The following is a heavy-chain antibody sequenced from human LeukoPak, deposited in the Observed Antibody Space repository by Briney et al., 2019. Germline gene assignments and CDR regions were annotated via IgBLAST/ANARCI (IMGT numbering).Heavy chain of an antibody. J-gene: IGHJ4*02. D-gene: IGHD4-11*01. Sequence: ASVKVSFKASGYTFTIYSITWVRQAPGQGLEWMGWISGYNGNTNYAQRFQGRVTMTTDTSTSTGYMELRSLRSDDTAVYYCARMGGITVSGDYWGQGTLVTVSS. CDR2: ISGYNGNT. CDR1: GYTFTIYS. V-gene: IGHV1-18*01. CDR3: ARMGGITVSGDY.